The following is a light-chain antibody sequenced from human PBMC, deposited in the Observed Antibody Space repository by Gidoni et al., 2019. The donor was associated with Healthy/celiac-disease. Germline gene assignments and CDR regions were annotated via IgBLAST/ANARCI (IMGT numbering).Light chain of an antibody. CDR3: QQYYSTPWT. CDR1: QSVLYSSNNKNY. J-gene: IGKJ1*01. V-gene: IGKV4-1*01. CDR2: WAS. Sequence: DIVMTQSPASLAVSLGERATINCKSSQSVLYSSNNKNYLAWYQQKPGQPPKLLIYWASTRESGVPDRFSGSGSGTDFTLTISSLQAEDVAVSYCQQYYSTPWTFGQGTKVEIK.